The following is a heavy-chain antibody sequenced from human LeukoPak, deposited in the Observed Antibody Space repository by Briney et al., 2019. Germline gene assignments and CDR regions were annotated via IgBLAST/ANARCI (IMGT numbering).Heavy chain of an antibody. D-gene: IGHD6-13*01. J-gene: IGHJ4*02. CDR3: AGHHYSSTWWHPFDF. V-gene: IGHV4-59*08. CDR2: VYYSGST. CDR1: GGSISGYY. Sequence: SETLSLTCTVSGGSISGYYWSWIRQPPGKGLEWIGYVYYSGSTNYNPSLKSRVTVSVDTSRNQFSLRLSSVTAADTAVYYCAGHHYSSTWWHPFDFWGQGTLVTVSS.